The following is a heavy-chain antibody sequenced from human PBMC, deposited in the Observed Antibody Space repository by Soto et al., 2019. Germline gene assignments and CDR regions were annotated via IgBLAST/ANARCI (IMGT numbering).Heavy chain of an antibody. V-gene: IGHV2-70*01. CDR2: IDWDDDK. J-gene: IGHJ3*02. D-gene: IGHD3-22*01. CDR3: ARIRYYDSSGYYRIDAFDI. CDR1: GFSLSTSGMC. Sequence: SGPTLVNPTQTLTLTCTFSGFSLSTSGMCVSWIRQPPGKALEWLALIDWDDDKYYSTSLKTRLTISKDTSKNQVVLTMTNMDPVDTATYYCARIRYYDSSGYYRIDAFDIWGQGTMVTVSS.